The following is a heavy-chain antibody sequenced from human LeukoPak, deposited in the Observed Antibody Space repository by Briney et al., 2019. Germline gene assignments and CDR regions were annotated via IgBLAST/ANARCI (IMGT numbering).Heavy chain of an antibody. CDR2: ISGNGANT. J-gene: IGHJ3*02. D-gene: IGHD6-13*01. CDR3: ARVGAAEGYAFDI. V-gene: IGHV3-64*01. Sequence: PGGSLRLSCAASGLIFSSYAMHWVRQAPGKRLEYVSAISGNGANTYYANSVKGRFTISRDNSKNTLYLQMGSLRVEDMAVYYCARVGAAEGYAFDIWGQGTMVTVSS. CDR1: GLIFSSYA.